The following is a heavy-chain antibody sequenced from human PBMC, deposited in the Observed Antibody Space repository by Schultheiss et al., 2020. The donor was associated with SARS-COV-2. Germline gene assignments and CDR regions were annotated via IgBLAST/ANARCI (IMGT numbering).Heavy chain of an antibody. D-gene: IGHD6-19*01. V-gene: IGHV3-21*04. J-gene: IGHJ3*02. CDR3: AGGGRGWVKDAFDI. CDR1: GFLFSTYS. Sequence: GGSLRLSCAASGFLFSTYSMHWVRQAPGKGLEWVSSTNSLSNYIYYSDSVKGRFTISRDNAKNSLYLQMNSLRAEDTAVYYCAGGGRGWVKDAFDIWGQGTMVTVSS. CDR2: TNSLSNYI.